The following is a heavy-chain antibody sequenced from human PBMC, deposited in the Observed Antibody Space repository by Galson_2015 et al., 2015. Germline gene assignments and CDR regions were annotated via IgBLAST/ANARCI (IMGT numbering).Heavy chain of an antibody. V-gene: IGHV3-7*01. D-gene: IGHD4-11*01. CDR3: AREDHSTYVW. CDR2: IKQDGGEK. J-gene: IGHJ4*02. CDR1: GFTFSSYW. Sequence: SLRLSCAASGFTFSSYWMSWVRQTPGKGLEWVANIKQDGGEKYHVDSVRGRFTISRDNAKNSLYLQMNSLRAEDTAVYYCAREDHSTYVWWGQGTLVTVSS.